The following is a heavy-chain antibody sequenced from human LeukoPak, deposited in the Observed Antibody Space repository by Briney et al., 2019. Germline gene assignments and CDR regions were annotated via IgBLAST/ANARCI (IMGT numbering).Heavy chain of an antibody. D-gene: IGHD3-9*01. V-gene: IGHV4-30-2*01. CDR1: GGSISSGGYS. J-gene: IGHJ4*02. CDR2: IYHSGST. CDR3: ARGNDILTGCGPDY. Sequence: SETLSLTCAVSGGSISSGGYSWSWIRQPPGKGLEWIGYIYHSGSTYYNPSLKSRVTISVDRSKNQFSLKLSSVTAADTAVYYCARGNDILTGCGPDYWGQGTLVTVSS.